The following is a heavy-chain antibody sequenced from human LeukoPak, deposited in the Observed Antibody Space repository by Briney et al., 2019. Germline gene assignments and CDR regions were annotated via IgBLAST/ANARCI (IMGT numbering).Heavy chain of an antibody. Sequence: ASVKVSCKASGYTFTGYCMHWVRQAPGQGLEWMGWISAYNGNTNYAQKLQGRVTMTTDTSTSTAYMELRSLRSDDTAVYYCARDLSSSWPRFDPWGQGTLVTVSS. V-gene: IGHV1-18*04. CDR3: ARDLSSSWPRFDP. D-gene: IGHD6-13*01. J-gene: IGHJ5*02. CDR1: GYTFTGYC. CDR2: ISAYNGNT.